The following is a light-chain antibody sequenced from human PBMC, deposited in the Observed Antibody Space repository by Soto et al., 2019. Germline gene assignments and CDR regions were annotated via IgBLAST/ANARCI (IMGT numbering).Light chain of an antibody. Sequence: EIVMTQSPATLSVSPGERATLSCRASQSVRSNLAWYLQKPGQAPRRLIYGASTRATGIPARFSGSGSGTEFTLTISSLQSEDFAVYYCQQYNNWPQWTFGQGTKVEIK. CDR3: QQYNNWPQWT. V-gene: IGKV3-15*01. CDR2: GAS. J-gene: IGKJ1*01. CDR1: QSVRSN.